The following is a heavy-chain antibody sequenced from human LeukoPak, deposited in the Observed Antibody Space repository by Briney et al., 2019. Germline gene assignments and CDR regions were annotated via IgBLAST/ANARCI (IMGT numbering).Heavy chain of an antibody. CDR2: IRYDGIYK. CDR1: GFTFNNNG. Sequence: GGSLRLSCAASGFTFNNNGMHWVRQAPGKGLEWVAFIRYDGIYKYYADSVKGRFTISRDNAKNTLYLQMNSLRAEDTAVYYCATGFFYYYYMDVWGKGTTVTVSS. V-gene: IGHV3-30*02. J-gene: IGHJ6*03. CDR3: ATGFFYYYYMDV.